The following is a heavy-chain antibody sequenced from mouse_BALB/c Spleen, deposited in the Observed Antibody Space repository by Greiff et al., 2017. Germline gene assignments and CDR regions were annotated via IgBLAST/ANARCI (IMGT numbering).Heavy chain of an antibody. D-gene: IGHD1-1*01. CDR1: GFTFSSYG. V-gene: IGHV5-6-3*01. CDR3: AREVGAMDY. Sequence: DVHLVESGGGLVQPGGSLKLSCAASGFTFSSYGMSWVRQTPDKRLELVATINSNGGSTYYPDSVKGRFTISRDNAKNTLYLQMSSLKSEDTAMYYCAREVGAMDYWGQGTSVTVSS. CDR2: INSNGGST. J-gene: IGHJ4*01.